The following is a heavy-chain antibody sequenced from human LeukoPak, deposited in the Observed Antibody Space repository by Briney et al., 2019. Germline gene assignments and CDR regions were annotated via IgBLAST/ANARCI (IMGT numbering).Heavy chain of an antibody. CDR2: ISYDGSNK. D-gene: IGHD5-18*01. CDR3: ARDPKGGFSYGWRAFDI. Sequence: GALRLSCAASGFTFSSYAMHWVRQAPGKGLEWVAVISYDGSNKYYADSVNGRFIISRDNSKNTLYLQMNSLRAEDTAVYFCARDPKGGFSYGWRAFDIWGQGTMVTVSS. V-gene: IGHV3-30-3*01. CDR1: GFTFSSYA. J-gene: IGHJ3*02.